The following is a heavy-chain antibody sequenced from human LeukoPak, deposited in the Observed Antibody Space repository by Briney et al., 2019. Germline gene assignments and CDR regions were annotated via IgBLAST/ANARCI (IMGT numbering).Heavy chain of an antibody. V-gene: IGHV4-39*01. Sequence: SETLSLTCTVSGGSISSSSCYWGWIRQPPGKGLEWIGSIYYSGSTYYNPSLRSRVTISVDTSKNQFSLKLSSVTAADTAVYYCARRNRSIVGATNIDYWGQGTLVTVSS. CDR3: ARRNRSIVGATNIDY. CDR1: GGSISSSSCY. J-gene: IGHJ4*02. D-gene: IGHD1-26*01. CDR2: IYYSGST.